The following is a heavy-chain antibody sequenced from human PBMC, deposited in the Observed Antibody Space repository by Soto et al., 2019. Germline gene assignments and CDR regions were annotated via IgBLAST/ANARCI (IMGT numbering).Heavy chain of an antibody. J-gene: IGHJ4*02. CDR3: ARDHDILTGYYKGGPFGY. CDR1: GFTFSSYA. Sequence: PGGSLRLSCAASGFTFSSYAMHWVRQAPGKGLEWVAVISYDGTNKFYADSVKGRFTISRDNSKNTLYLQMNSLRAEDTAVYYCARDHDILTGYYKGGPFGYWGQGTLVTVSS. V-gene: IGHV3-30-3*01. CDR2: ISYDGTNK. D-gene: IGHD3-9*01.